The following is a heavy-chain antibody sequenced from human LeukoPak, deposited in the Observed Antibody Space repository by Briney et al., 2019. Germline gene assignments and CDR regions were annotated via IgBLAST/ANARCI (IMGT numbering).Heavy chain of an antibody. V-gene: IGHV3-23*01. J-gene: IGHJ4*02. CDR1: GFTFSSYA. D-gene: IGHD2-8*01. CDR3: AKGVEYCTNGVCFSLYYFDY. CDR2: NSGSGGST. Sequence: PGGSLRLSCAASGFTFSSYAMSWVRQAPGKGLEWVSANSGSGGSTYYADSVKGRFTISRDNSKNTLYLQMNSLRAEDTAVYYCAKGVEYCTNGVCFSLYYFDYWGQGTLVTVSS.